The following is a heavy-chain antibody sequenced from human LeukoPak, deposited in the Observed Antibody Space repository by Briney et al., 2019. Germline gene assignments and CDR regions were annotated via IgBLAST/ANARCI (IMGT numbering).Heavy chain of an antibody. CDR1: GGTFSSYA. V-gene: IGHV1-69*06. Sequence: EASVKVSCKASGGTFSSYAISWVRQAPGQGLEWMGGIIPIFGTANYAQKFQGRVTITADKSTSTAYMELSSLRSEDTAVYYCAGLFVGYCSGGSCPYYYYYYMDVWGKGTTVTVSS. CDR2: IIPIFGTA. D-gene: IGHD2-15*01. J-gene: IGHJ6*03. CDR3: AGLFVGYCSGGSCPYYYYYYMDV.